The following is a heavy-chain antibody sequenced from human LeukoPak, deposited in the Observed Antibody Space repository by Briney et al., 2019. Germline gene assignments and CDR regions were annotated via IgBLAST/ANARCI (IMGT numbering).Heavy chain of an antibody. J-gene: IGHJ3*02. CDR2: IGSSGSTI. CDR1: GFTFSDYY. Sequence: PGGSLRLSCAASGFTFSDYYMSWIRQAPGKGLEWVSYIGSSGSTIYYADSVKGRFTISRDNAKNSLYLQMNSLRAEDTAVYYCARPAASGAHDAFDIWGQGTMVTVSS. V-gene: IGHV3-11*01. CDR3: ARPAASGAHDAFDI. D-gene: IGHD2-2*01.